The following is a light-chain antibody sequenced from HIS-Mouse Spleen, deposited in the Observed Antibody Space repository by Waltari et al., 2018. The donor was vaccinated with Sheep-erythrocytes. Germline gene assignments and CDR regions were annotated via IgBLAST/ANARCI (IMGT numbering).Light chain of an antibody. V-gene: IGLV2-11*01. CDR3: CSYAGSYNHV. J-gene: IGLJ1*01. CDR2: DVS. CDR1: SSDVGGYNY. Sequence: QSALTQPRSVSGSPGQSVTISFTGPSSDVGGYNYVSWYQQHPGKAPKLMIYDVSKRPSGVPDRFSGSKSGNTASLTISGLQAEDEADYYCCSYAGSYNHVFATGTKVTVL.